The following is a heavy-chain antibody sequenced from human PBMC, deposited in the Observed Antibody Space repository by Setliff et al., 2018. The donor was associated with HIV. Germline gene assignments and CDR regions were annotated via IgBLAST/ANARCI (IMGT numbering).Heavy chain of an antibody. D-gene: IGHD3-3*01. CDR1: GYTFTSYG. Sequence: ASVKVSCKASGYTFTSYGISWVRQAPGQGLEWMGWISAYNGSTHYAQRLQGRVTMTTGSSTRTAYMELRSLRSDDTAVYYCARQFLDWSNDYYSRYYMDVWGKGTTVTVSS. J-gene: IGHJ6*03. CDR2: ISAYNGST. CDR3: ARQFLDWSNDYYSRYYMDV. V-gene: IGHV1-18*01.